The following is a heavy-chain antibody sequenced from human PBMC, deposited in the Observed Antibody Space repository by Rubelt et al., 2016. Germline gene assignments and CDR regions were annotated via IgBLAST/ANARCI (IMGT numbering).Heavy chain of an antibody. Sequence: EVQLVESGGGLVQPGRSLRLSCTASGFTFGDYAVSWFRQAPGKGLEWVGFIITKASGGTTEFAASVKGRFTISRDDSESIAYLQMNSLRTEDTAVYYCTRVQRFSRHFDYGGEGTLVTASS. D-gene: IGHD3-3*01. CDR3: TRVQRFSRHFDY. V-gene: IGHV3-49*03. CDR2: IITKASGGTT. CDR1: GFTFGDYA. J-gene: IGHJ4*02.